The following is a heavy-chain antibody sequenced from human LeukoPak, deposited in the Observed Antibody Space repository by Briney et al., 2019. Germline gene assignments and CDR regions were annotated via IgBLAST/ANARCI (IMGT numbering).Heavy chain of an antibody. CDR1: GFNFRYYN. CDR2: VSFNGNDK. CDR3: ASEGLVVVPAALTN. Sequence: GGSLRLSCAASGFNFRYYNMHWVRQAPGRGLEWVAVVSFNGNDKYYTDSVKGRFTISRDNSKNTLYLQMNSLRAEDTAVYYCASEGLVVVPAALTNWGQGTLVTVSS. D-gene: IGHD2-2*01. J-gene: IGHJ4*02. V-gene: IGHV3-33*08.